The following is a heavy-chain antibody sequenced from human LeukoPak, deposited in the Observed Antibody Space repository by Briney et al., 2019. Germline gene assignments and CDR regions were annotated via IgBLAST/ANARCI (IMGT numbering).Heavy chain of an antibody. CDR1: GFTFDDYA. Sequence: GGSLRLSCTASGFTFDDYAMHWVRQAPGKGLEWVSGISWNSGSIGYADSVKGRFTISRDNAKNSLYLQMNSLRAEDTAVYYCAELGITMIGGVWGKGTTVTISS. J-gene: IGHJ6*04. V-gene: IGHV3-9*01. D-gene: IGHD3-10*02. CDR3: AELGITMIGGV. CDR2: ISWNSGSI.